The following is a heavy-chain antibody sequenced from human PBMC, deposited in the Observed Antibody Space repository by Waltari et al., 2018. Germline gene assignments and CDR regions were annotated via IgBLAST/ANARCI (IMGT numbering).Heavy chain of an antibody. CDR3: ARVSGRLERYSDLDY. J-gene: IGHJ4*02. D-gene: IGHD1-1*01. CDR1: GFTFGTYR. Sequence: EVQLLESGGGLVTPGGSLRLSCDASGFTFGTYRLNWVRQAPGKGLEWVSSISPDSSYIYYAGSVKGRFTISRDNAKNSLYVQMSSLRAEDTAVYYCARVSGRLERYSDLDYWGQGTLVTVSS. CDR2: ISPDSSYI. V-gene: IGHV3-21*01.